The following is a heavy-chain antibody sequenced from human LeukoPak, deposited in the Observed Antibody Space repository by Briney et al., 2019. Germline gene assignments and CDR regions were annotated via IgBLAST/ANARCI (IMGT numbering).Heavy chain of an antibody. CDR1: GYTFSNFG. CDR2: ISGDNGKT. D-gene: IGHD6-13*01. Sequence: ASVEVSCKASGYTFSNFGISWVRQAPGQGLEWMGWISGDNGKTNSAPRLQGRITMTTDTSTNTAYMEVRAVRPDDTATYYCARDERSVAAGSLGYFDYWGQGTLVTVSS. J-gene: IGHJ4*02. V-gene: IGHV1-18*01. CDR3: ARDERSVAAGSLGYFDY.